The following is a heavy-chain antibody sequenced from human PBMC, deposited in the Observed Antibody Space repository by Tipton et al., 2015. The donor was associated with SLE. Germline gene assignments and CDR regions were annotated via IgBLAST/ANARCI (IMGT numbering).Heavy chain of an antibody. V-gene: IGHV4-34*01. CDR3: ARENIAAAVTFDY. J-gene: IGHJ4*02. CDR2: INHSGST. Sequence: TLSLTCAVYGGSFSGYYWSWIRQPPGKGLERIGEINHSGSTNYNPSLKSRVTISVDTSKNQFSLKLSSVTAADTAVYYCARENIAAAVTFDYWGQGTLVTVSS. CDR1: GGSFSGYY. D-gene: IGHD6-13*01.